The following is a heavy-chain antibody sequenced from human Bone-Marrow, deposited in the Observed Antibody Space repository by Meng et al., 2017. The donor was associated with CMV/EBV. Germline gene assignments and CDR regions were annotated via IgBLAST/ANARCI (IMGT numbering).Heavy chain of an antibody. CDR3: ARFGVVVPAAPGGNYYYGMDV. CDR1: GYTFTGYY. CDR2: INPNSGGT. V-gene: IGHV1-2*02. D-gene: IGHD2-2*01. Sequence: ASVKVSCKASGYTFTGYYMHWVRQAPGQGLEWMGWINPNSGGTNYAQKFQGRVTMTRNTSISTAYMELSSLRSEDTAVYYCARFGVVVPAAPGGNYYYGMDVWGQGTTVTVSS. J-gene: IGHJ6*02.